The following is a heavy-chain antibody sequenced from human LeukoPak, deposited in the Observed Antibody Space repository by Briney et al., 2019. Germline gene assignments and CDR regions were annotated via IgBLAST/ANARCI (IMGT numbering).Heavy chain of an antibody. D-gene: IGHD5-24*01. CDR3: ARFDRDGYAFWYFDL. CDR2: IRSNGYTT. J-gene: IGHJ2*01. V-gene: IGHV3-64*01. CDR1: GFTFSNYA. Sequence: GSLRLSCAASGFTFSNYAMQLVRQAPGKGLEYVAGIRSNGYTTYYANSVKGRFTISRDISKNTLYLQMGSLRVEDMAVYYCARFDRDGYAFWYFDLWGRGTLVTVPS.